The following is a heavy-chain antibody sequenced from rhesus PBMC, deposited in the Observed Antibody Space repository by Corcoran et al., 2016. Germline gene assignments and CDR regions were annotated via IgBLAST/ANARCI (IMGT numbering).Heavy chain of an antibody. Sequence: QVQLQESGPGLVKPSETLSLSCAVAGASVSSFWWTWMRQPPGKGREWVGYVDGSVSNTNYNPSLKCRVTLSVDTSKNQLSLKLSSGTAADTAVYYCASGSWNRNRFDVWGPGVLVTVSS. CDR2: VDGSVSNT. CDR3: ASGSWNRNRFDV. CDR1: GASVSSFW. V-gene: IGHV4S11*01. D-gene: IGHD6-25*01. J-gene: IGHJ5-1*01.